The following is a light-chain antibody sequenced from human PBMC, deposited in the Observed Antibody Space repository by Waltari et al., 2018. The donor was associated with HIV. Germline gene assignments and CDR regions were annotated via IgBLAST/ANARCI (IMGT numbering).Light chain of an antibody. CDR3: QQYNNWPWT. Sequence: ETVMTQSPATLSVSQGERATISCRASKSVSSNLAWYQQKPCQAPRLLIYHTSTRATGIPARFSGSGSGTEFTLTISSLQSEDFAVYYCQQYNNWPWTFGQGTKVEIK. J-gene: IGKJ1*01. CDR2: HTS. V-gene: IGKV3-15*01. CDR1: KSVSSN.